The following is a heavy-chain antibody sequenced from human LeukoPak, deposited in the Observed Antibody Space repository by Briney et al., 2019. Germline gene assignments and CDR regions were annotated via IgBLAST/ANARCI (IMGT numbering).Heavy chain of an antibody. CDR2: IHSSGYT. CDR1: GGSISSYY. CDR3: AKRQGPNSGSYDYFDP. Sequence: SETLSLTCTVSGGSISSYYWSWIRQPPGQGLEWIAYIHSSGYTNYNPSLQSRVTISVDTSENQFSLKVSSVTAADTAVYYCAKRQGPNSGSYDYFDPWGQGTLVTVSS. D-gene: IGHD1-26*01. J-gene: IGHJ5*02. V-gene: IGHV4-4*09.